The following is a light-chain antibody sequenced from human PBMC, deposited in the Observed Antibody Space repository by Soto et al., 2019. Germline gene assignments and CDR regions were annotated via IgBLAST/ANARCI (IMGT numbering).Light chain of an antibody. J-gene: IGLJ2*01. CDR3: QVWDSSSDHRVV. V-gene: IGLV3-21*02. CDR1: NIAIKS. Sequence: YELTQAPSVSVAPGQTARITCGGNNIAIKSVHWYQQKPGQAPVLVAYDDGDRPSGIPERFPGSNSGNTATLTITRVEAGDEADYHCQVWDSSSDHRVVFGGGTKVTVL. CDR2: DDG.